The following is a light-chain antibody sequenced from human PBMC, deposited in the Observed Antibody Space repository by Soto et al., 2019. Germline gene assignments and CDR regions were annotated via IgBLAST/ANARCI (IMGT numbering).Light chain of an antibody. CDR1: QSVSSN. CDR3: QQYNNWPPDET. CDR2: GAS. V-gene: IGKV3-15*01. Sequence: EIVMTQSPATLSVSPGERATLSCRASQSVSSNLAWYQQKPGQAPRLLIYGASTRATGIPARFSGSGSGTEFTLTISSLQSEDFAVYYCQQYNNWPPDETFGQGTKV. J-gene: IGKJ1*01.